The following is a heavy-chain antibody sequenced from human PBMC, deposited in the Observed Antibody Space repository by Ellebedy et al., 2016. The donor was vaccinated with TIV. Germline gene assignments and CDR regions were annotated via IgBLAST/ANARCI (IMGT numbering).Heavy chain of an antibody. CDR1: GLTFSSYA. J-gene: IGHJ1*01. CDR2: IRGSGVST. D-gene: IGHD2-2*02. CDR3: AKDPGYCSSTSCYRYFQH. Sequence: GESLKISXAASGLTFSSYAMSWVRQAPGKGLEWVSAIRGSGVSTYYADSVKGRFTISRDNSKNTLYLQMNGLRAEDTAVYYCAKDPGYCSSTSCYRYFQHWGQGTLVTVSS. V-gene: IGHV3-23*01.